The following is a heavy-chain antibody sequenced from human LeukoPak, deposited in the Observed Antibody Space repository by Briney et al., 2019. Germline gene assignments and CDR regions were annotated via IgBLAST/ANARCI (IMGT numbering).Heavy chain of an antibody. V-gene: IGHV4-39*01. D-gene: IGHD4-17*01. J-gene: IGHJ4*02. CDR1: GGSISSSPYW. CDR3: ARRQYGLAFDY. CDR2: IYYSGST. Sequence: SETLSLTCSVSGGSISSSPYWWGWIRQPPGKGLEWIGTIYYSGSTYCNSSLKSRVTISADTSKNQFSLKLSSVTAADTAVYYCARRQYGLAFDYWDQGTLVTVSS.